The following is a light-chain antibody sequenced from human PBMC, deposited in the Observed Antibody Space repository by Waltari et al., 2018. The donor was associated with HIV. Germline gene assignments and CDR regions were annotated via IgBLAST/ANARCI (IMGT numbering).Light chain of an antibody. J-gene: IGLJ2*01. Sequence: QSALTQPASVSGSPGQSITISCTGTSSDVGGYNYVSWSQQHPGKAPKHMFYEVSNRPSGVTNRFSGSKSGNTASLTISGLQAEDEADYYCSSYTSSSTPHVVFGGGTKLTVL. CDR1: SSDVGGYNY. V-gene: IGLV2-14*01. CDR3: SSYTSSSTPHVV. CDR2: EVS.